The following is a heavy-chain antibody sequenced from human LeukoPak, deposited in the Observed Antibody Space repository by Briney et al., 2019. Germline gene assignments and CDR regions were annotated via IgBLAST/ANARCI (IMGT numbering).Heavy chain of an antibody. CDR2: IRYDGNNK. D-gene: IGHD1-26*01. CDR3: AKNNLVGATVEAFDI. J-gene: IGHJ3*02. V-gene: IGHV3-30*02. CDR1: GFTFSSYA. Sequence: PGGSLRLSCAASGFTFSSYAMSWVRQAPGKGLEWVTFIRYDGNNKYFADSVKGRFTISRDNSKNTLYLQMNSLRAEDTAVYYCAKNNLVGATVEAFDIWGQGTMVTVSS.